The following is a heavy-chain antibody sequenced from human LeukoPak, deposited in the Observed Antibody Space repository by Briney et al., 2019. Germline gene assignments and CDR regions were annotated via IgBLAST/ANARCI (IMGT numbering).Heavy chain of an antibody. CDR3: ARSKRSGWTPFDY. V-gene: IGHV3-30*04. CDR2: VSDDGSIK. CDR1: GFTFSTCP. J-gene: IGHJ4*02. D-gene: IGHD6-19*01. Sequence: GRSLRLSCAASGFTFSTCPMHWVRQAPGKGLEWVAVVSDDGSIKYYADSVRGRFTISRDNPKNTLYLQMDSLRGEDTAVYYCARSKRSGWTPFDYWGQGTLVTVSS.